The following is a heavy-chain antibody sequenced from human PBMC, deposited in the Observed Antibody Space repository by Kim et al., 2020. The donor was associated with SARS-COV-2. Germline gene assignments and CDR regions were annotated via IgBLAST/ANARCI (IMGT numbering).Heavy chain of an antibody. J-gene: IGHJ4*02. CDR1: GFTFSSYG. D-gene: IGHD4-17*01. CDR3: ARDLPDYGGNSVFDY. CDR2: ISHDGSNK. Sequence: GGSLRLSCAASGFTFSSYGMHWVRQAPGKGLEWVAVISHDGSNKYYADSVKGRFTISRDNSKNTLYLQMNSLRAEDTAVYYCARDLPDYGGNSVFDYWGQGTLVTVSS. V-gene: IGHV3-33*05.